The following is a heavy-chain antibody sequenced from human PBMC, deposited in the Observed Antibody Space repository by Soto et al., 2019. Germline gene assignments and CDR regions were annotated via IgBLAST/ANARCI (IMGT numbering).Heavy chain of an antibody. Sequence: ASVKLSWKDSGYTFTGYYMHWVRQAPGQGLDCMGWINPNSGGTNYAQKFQGRVTMTRDTSISTAYMELSRLRSDDSAVYYCARNGMDVWGQGTTDTVSS. CDR2: INPNSGGT. CDR1: GYTFTGYY. J-gene: IGHJ6*02. CDR3: ARNGMDV. V-gene: IGHV1-2*02.